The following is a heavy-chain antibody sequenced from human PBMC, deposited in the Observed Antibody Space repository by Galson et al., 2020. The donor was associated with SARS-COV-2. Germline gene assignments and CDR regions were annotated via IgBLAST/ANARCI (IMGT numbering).Heavy chain of an antibody. CDR1: GDSVSSDSSS. D-gene: IGHD4-17*01. CDR3: SRRTVMDV. V-gene: IGHV6-1*01. J-gene: IGHJ6*02. CDR2: TYYRSKWFY. Sequence: SQTLSLTCAISGDSVSSDSSSCNWIRQSPSRGLEWLGRTYYRSKWFYDYAPSMRSRVTINPDTTENHFSLHMKSVTPGDTAIYYCSRRTVMDVWGQGTTVTVSS.